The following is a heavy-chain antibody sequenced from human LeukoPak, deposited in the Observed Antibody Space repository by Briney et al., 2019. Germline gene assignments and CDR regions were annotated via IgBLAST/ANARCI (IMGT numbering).Heavy chain of an antibody. J-gene: IGHJ4*02. V-gene: IGHV4-39*07. CDR2: IYYSGST. CDR1: GGSISSSSYY. Sequence: SETLSLTCTVSGGSISSSSYYWGWIRQPPGKGLEWIGSIYYSGSTYYNPSLKSRVTISVDTSKNQFSLKLSSVTAADTAVYYCARDRSRARAFDYWGQGTLVTVSS. CDR3: ARDRSRARAFDY. D-gene: IGHD6-6*01.